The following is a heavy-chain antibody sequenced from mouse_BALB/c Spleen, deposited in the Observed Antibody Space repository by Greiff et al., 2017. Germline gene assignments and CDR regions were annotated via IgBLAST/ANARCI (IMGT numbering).Heavy chain of an antibody. D-gene: IGHD1-1*01. CDR3: ARDSYYGSPLDY. J-gene: IGHJ2*01. CDR2: IRNKANGYTT. CDR1: GFTFTDYY. Sequence: EVMLVESGGGLVQPGGSLRLSCATSGFTFTDYYMSWVRQPPGKALEWLGFIRNKANGYTTEYSASVKGRFTISRDNSQSILYLQMNTLRAEDSATYYCARDSYYGSPLDYWGQGTTLTVSS. V-gene: IGHV7-3*02.